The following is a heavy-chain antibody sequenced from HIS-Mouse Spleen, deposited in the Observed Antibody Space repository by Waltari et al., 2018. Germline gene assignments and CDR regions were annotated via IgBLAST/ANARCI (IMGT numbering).Heavy chain of an antibody. Sequence: QLQLQESGSGLVKPSETLSLPCTVSGGSLSSRSYYWGWLRQPPGKGLEWLGSIYYSGSTYYNPSLKSRVTISVDTAKNQFSLKLSSVTAADTAVYYCAREFGLLPPISSRDYDAFDIWGQGTMVTVSS. D-gene: IGHD3-10*01. CDR3: AREFGLLPPISSRDYDAFDI. CDR2: IYYSGST. J-gene: IGHJ3*02. CDR1: GGSLSSRSYY. V-gene: IGHV4-39*07.